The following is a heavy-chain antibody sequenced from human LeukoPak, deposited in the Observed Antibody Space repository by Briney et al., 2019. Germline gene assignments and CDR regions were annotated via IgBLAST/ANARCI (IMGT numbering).Heavy chain of an antibody. CDR2: INTDNGNT. CDR1: GYTFNTYG. Sequence: ASVKVSCKASGYTFNTYGISWVRQAPGQRPEWMGWINTDNGNTKYAQKFQGRVTMTRDTSTSTVYMELSSLRSEDTAVYYCARDQRDCSSTSCLTSPWDWGQGTLVTVSS. CDR3: ARDQRDCSSTSCLTSPWD. J-gene: IGHJ4*02. D-gene: IGHD2-2*01. V-gene: IGHV1-18*01.